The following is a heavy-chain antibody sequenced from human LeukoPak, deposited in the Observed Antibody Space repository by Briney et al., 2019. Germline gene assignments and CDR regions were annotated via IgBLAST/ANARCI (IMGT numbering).Heavy chain of an antibody. CDR3: AREGIAAAEDWFDP. Sequence: ASVKVSCKASGYTFTSYYIHWVRQVPGQGLEWMGIINPSGGSTTYAQKFQGRVTMTRDTSTSTVYMELSSLRSEDTAVYYCAREGIAAAEDWFDPWGQGTLVTVSS. CDR2: INPSGGST. V-gene: IGHV1-46*01. D-gene: IGHD6-13*01. J-gene: IGHJ5*02. CDR1: GYTFTSYY.